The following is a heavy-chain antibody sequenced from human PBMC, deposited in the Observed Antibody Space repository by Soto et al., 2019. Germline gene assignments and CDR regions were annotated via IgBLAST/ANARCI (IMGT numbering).Heavy chain of an antibody. J-gene: IGHJ6*02. D-gene: IGHD2-2*01. CDR3: ARGGDIVLVPAALQGYYGMDV. CDR2: IYYSGST. CDR1: GGSISSGDYY. V-gene: IGHV4-30-4*01. Sequence: QVQLQESGPGLVKPSQTLSLTCTVSGGSISSGDYYWSWIRQPPGKGLEWIGYIYYSGSTYYNPSLKRRVTLSVDTSKHQFSLKLSSVTAADTAVYYCARGGDIVLVPAALQGYYGMDVWGQGTTVTVSS.